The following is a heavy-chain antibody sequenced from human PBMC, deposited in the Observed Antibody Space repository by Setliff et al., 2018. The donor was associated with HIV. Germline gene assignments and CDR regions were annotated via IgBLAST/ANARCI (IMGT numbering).Heavy chain of an antibody. CDR1: GGSFSDFY. V-gene: IGHV4-34*01. J-gene: IGHJ4*02. CDR3: ARAGMGALRSLFDY. D-gene: IGHD1-26*01. Sequence: PSETLSLTCAVFGGSFSDFYWSWIRQPPGKGLEWIGEISYSGSTVYNPSLKSRVTMSVDASKNQFSLKLNSVTAADTAIYYCARAGMGALRSLFDYWGQGTLVTVSS. CDR2: ISYSGST.